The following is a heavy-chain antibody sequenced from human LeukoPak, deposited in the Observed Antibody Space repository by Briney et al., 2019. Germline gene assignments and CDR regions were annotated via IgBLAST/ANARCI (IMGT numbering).Heavy chain of an antibody. Sequence: GGSLRLSCIGSGFTFSVHWVRQVPGKGLEWLTFIRHDGTDQHYADSVRGRFTISRDNSKNTVYLQMNSLRPEDTALYYCAKDGNWASVSWGQGTLVTVSS. V-gene: IGHV3-30*02. CDR3: AKDGNWASVS. CDR1: GFTFS. CDR2: IRHDGTDQ. D-gene: IGHD7-27*01. J-gene: IGHJ5*02.